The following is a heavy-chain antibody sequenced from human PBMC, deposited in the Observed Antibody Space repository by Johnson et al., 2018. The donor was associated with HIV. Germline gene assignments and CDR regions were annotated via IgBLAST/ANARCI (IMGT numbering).Heavy chain of an antibody. CDR2: IGTSDSTT. J-gene: IGHJ3*02. D-gene: IGHD4-23*01. CDR3: ARESYGGNSGAFDI. V-gene: IGHV3-11*04. Sequence: QVQLVESGGGLVNPGGSLRLSCITSGFTFSDYYMSWVRHSPGRGLECVSYIGTSDSTTYYADSVKCRFSISRDNAKNSLYLQMYSLRAEDTAVYYCARESYGGNSGAFDILGQGTMVTVSS. CDR1: GFTFSDYY.